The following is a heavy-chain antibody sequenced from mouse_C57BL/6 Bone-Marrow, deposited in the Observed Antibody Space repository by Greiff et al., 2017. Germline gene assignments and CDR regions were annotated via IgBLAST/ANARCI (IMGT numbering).Heavy chain of an antibody. CDR1: GFTFSDYG. CDR2: ISSGSSTI. D-gene: IGHD2-2*01. CDR3: ARHYFGYDEGFAY. J-gene: IGHJ3*01. V-gene: IGHV5-17*01. Sequence: EVNVVESGGGLVKPGGSLKLSCAASGFTFSDYGMHWVRQAPEKGLEWVAYISSGSSTIYYADTVKGRVTISRDNAKNTLFLQMTSLRSEDTAMYYCARHYFGYDEGFAYWGQGTLVTVSA.